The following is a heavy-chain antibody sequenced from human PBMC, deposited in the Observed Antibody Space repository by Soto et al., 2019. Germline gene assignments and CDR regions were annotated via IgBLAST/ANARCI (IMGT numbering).Heavy chain of an antibody. J-gene: IGHJ3*02. Sequence: ASVKVSCKASGYTFTSYYMHWVRQAPGQGLEWMGIINPSGGSTSYAQKFQGRVTMTRDTSTSTVYMELSSLRSEDTAVYYCARWQSIAVSHLPAFDIWGQGTMVTVSS. CDR3: ARWQSIAVSHLPAFDI. CDR2: INPSGGST. V-gene: IGHV1-46*01. D-gene: IGHD6-19*01. CDR1: GYTFTSYY.